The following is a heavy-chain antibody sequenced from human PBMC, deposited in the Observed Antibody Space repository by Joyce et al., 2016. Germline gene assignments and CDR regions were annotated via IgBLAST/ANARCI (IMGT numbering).Heavy chain of an antibody. D-gene: IGHD6-6*01. Sequence: EVQLVDSGGVVVQPGGSLRLSCAASGFIFDDYTMFWVRQPPGKGLEWVSLSTGDAGSIYYADSVKDRFTISRDNSKNSLFLQINSLKTEDTALYYCAKDKYMRSSRESHFHHWGQGTPVIVSS. CDR3: AKDKYMRSSRESHFHH. CDR1: GFIFDDYT. CDR2: STGDAGSI. V-gene: IGHV3-43*01. J-gene: IGHJ1*01.